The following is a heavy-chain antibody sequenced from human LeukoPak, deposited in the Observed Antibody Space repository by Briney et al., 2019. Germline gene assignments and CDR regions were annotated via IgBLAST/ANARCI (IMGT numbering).Heavy chain of an antibody. CDR3: ARAYSSGWYGDFDY. CDR1: GFTFSSYA. CDR2: ISYDGSNK. Sequence: PGRSLRLSCAASGFTFSSYAMHWVRQAPGKGLEWVAVISYDGSNKYYADSVKGRFTISRDNSKNTLYLQMNSLRAEDTAVYYCARAYSSGWYGDFDYWGQGTLVTVSS. D-gene: IGHD6-19*01. J-gene: IGHJ4*02. V-gene: IGHV3-30-3*01.